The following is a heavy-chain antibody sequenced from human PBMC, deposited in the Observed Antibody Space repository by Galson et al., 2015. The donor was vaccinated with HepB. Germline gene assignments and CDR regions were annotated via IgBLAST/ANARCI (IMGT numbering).Heavy chain of an antibody. D-gene: IGHD3-22*01. CDR2: INSDGSST. J-gene: IGHJ3*02. V-gene: IGHV3-74*01. Sequence: SLRLSCAASGFTFSSYWMHWVRQAPGKGLVWVSRINSDGSSTSYADSVKGRFTISRDNAKNTLYLQMNSLRAEDTAVYYCASLHYDSSGYTTRDDAFDIWGQGTMVTVSS. CDR3: ASLHYDSSGYTTRDDAFDI. CDR1: GFTFSSYW.